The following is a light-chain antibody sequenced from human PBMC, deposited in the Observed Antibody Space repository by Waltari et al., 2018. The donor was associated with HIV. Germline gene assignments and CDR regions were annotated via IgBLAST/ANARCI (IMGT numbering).Light chain of an antibody. V-gene: IGLV2-11*01. J-gene: IGLJ2*01. Sequence: QSALTQPRSVSGSPGQSVTISCTGTSSDVGGYNYVSWYQQHPGKAPKPMIYEFRKRPSGGPDRFSGSKSGNTASLTISGLQAEDEADYYCCSYAGSYTVVFGGGTKLTVL. CDR2: EFR. CDR1: SSDVGGYNY. CDR3: CSYAGSYTVV.